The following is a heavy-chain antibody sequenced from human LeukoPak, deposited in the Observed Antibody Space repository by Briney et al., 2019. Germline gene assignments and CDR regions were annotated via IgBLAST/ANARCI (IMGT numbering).Heavy chain of an antibody. CDR1: GGSVSSGSYC. D-gene: IGHD6-13*01. CDR3: ASVIAAAGTPTRPNWFDP. J-gene: IGHJ5*02. CDR2: INHSGST. Sequence: SETLSLTCTVSGGSVSSGSYCWSWIRQPPGKGLEWIGEINHSGSTNYNPSLKSRVTISVDTSKNQFSLKLSSVTAADTAVYYCASVIAAAGTPTRPNWFDPWGQGTLVTVSS. V-gene: IGHV4-39*07.